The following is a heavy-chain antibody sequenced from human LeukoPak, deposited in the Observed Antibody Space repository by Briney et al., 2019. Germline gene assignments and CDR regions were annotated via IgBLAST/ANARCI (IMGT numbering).Heavy chain of an antibody. D-gene: IGHD3-22*01. V-gene: IGHV3-33*01. CDR2: IWYDGSNK. J-gene: IGHJ4*02. Sequence: GGSLRLSCAASGFTFSSYGMHWVRQAPGKGLEWVAVIWYDGSNKYYADSVKGRFTISRDNSKNTLYLQMNSLRAEDTAVYYCARGKMRTYYYDSSGYLDLDYWGQGTLVTVSS. CDR3: ARGKMRTYYYDSSGYLDLDY. CDR1: GFTFSSYG.